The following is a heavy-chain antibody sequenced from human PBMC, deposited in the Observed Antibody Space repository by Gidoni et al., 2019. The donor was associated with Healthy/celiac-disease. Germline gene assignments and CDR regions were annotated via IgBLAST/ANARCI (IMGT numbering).Heavy chain of an antibody. CDR3: ARIDAGYFDWLSYFDY. CDR1: GFSLSNARMG. Sequence: QVTLKESGPVLVKPTETLTLTCTVAGFSLSNARMGVSWIRQPPGKALEWLAHIFSNDEKSYSPSLKSRLTISKDTSKSQVVLTMTNMDPVDTATYYCARIDAGYFDWLSYFDYWGQGTLVTVSS. J-gene: IGHJ4*02. CDR2: IFSNDEK. D-gene: IGHD3-9*01. V-gene: IGHV2-26*01.